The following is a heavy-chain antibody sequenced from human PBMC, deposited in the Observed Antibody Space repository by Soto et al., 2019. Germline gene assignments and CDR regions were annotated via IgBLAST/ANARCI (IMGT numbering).Heavy chain of an antibody. D-gene: IGHD1-26*01. CDR1: GFAFSGYW. Sequence: EVQLVESGGDLVQPGGSVRLSCAASGFAFSGYWMSWVRQAPGKGLEGVANIKQDGSEKYYVDSVKGRFTISRDNAKNSLYLQMNSLRVEDTAVYYCARATSVNAYWGQGTLVTVSS. CDR3: ARATSVNAY. J-gene: IGHJ4*02. V-gene: IGHV3-7*01. CDR2: IKQDGSEK.